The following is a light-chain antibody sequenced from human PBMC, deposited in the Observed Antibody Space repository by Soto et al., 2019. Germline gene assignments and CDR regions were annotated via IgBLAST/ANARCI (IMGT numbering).Light chain of an antibody. CDR1: QSISSY. V-gene: IGKV1-39*01. J-gene: IGKJ4*01. Sequence: DIQMTQSPSSLSASVGDRVTITCRANQSISSYLNWYQQKPGKAPKLLIYAASSLQSGVPSRFSGSGSGTDFTLTISSLQPEDFATYYWQQSYSTLLTFGGGTKVEIK. CDR3: QQSYSTLLT. CDR2: AAS.